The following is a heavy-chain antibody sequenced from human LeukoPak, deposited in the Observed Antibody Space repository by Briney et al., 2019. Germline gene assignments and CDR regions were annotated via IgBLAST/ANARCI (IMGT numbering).Heavy chain of an antibody. J-gene: IGHJ3*02. Sequence: PSETLSLTCAVYGGSFSGYYWSWIRQPPGKGLEWIGYIYFSGSTNFNPSLKSRVTISVDASKNQISLKLNSVTAADTAVYFCARSVLLDILAGRDAFDIWGQGTMVTVSS. V-gene: IGHV4-34*11. CDR1: GGSFSGYY. CDR2: IYFSGST. D-gene: IGHD3-9*01. CDR3: ARSVLLDILAGRDAFDI.